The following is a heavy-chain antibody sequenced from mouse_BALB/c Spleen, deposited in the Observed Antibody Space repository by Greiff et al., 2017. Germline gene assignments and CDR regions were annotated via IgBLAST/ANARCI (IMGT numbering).Heavy chain of an antibody. V-gene: IGHV1-87*01. J-gene: IGHJ4*01. D-gene: IGHD1-1*01. CDR3: ARDYGSSFPYAMDY. CDR1: GYTFTSYW. Sequence: VKLMESGAELARPGASVKLSCKASGYTFTSYWMQWVKQRPGQGLEWIGAIYPGDGDTRYTQKFKGKATLTADKSSSTAYMQLSSLASEDSAVYYCARDYGSSFPYAMDYWGQGTSVTVSS. CDR2: IYPGDGDT.